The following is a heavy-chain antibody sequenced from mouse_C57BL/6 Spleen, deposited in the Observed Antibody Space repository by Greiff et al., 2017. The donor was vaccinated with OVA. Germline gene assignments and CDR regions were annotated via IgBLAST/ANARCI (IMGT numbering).Heavy chain of an antibody. Sequence: QVQLKQPGAELVKPGASVKLSCKASGYTFTSYWMQWVKQRPGQGLEWIGEIDPSDSYTNYNQKFKGKATLTVDTSSSTAYMQLSSLTSEDSAVYYCARGPAWYFDVWGTGTTVTVSS. CDR3: ARGPAWYFDV. V-gene: IGHV1-50*01. J-gene: IGHJ1*03. CDR2: IDPSDSYT. CDR1: GYTFTSYW.